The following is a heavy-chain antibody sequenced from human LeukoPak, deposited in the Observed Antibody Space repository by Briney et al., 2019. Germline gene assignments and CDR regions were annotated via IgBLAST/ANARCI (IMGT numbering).Heavy chain of an antibody. CDR3: AKDIVRYCSSTSCPGRGMDV. V-gene: IGHV3-9*01. CDR2: ISWNSGSI. J-gene: IGHJ6*02. Sequence: GGSLRLSCAASGFTFDDYAMHWVRQAPGKGLEWVSGISWNSGSIGYAGSVKGRFTISRDNAKNSLYLQMNSLRAEDTALYYCAKDIVRYCSSTSCPGRGMDVWGQGTTVTVSS. CDR1: GFTFDDYA. D-gene: IGHD2-2*01.